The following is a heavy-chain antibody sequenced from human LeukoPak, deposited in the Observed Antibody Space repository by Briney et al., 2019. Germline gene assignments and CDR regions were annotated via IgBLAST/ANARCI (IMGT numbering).Heavy chain of an antibody. V-gene: IGHV3-53*01. Sequence: GGSLRLSCAASGFTVSSNYMSWVRQAPGKGLEWVSVIYSGGSTYYADSVKGRFTISRDNSKNTPYLQMNSLKAEDTAVYYCAREDGHTMTIDYWGQGTLVTVSS. CDR1: GFTVSSNY. CDR3: AREDGHTMTIDY. J-gene: IGHJ4*02. D-gene: IGHD3-22*01. CDR2: IYSGGST.